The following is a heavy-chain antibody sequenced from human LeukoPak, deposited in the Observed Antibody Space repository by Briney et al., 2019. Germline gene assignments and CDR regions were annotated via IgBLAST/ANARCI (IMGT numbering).Heavy chain of an antibody. CDR1: GGSISSSSYY. D-gene: IGHD3-22*01. J-gene: IGHJ3*02. Sequence: PSETLSLTCTVSGGSISSSSYYWGWIRQPPGKGLEWIGSIYYSGSTYYNPSLKSRVTISVDKSKNQFSLKLSSVTAADTAVYYCARGHYYDSSGYEQADAFDIWGQGTMVTVSS. CDR2: IYYSGST. V-gene: IGHV4-39*07. CDR3: ARGHYYDSSGYEQADAFDI.